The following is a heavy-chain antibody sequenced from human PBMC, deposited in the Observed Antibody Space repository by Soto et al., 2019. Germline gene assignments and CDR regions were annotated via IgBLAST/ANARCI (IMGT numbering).Heavy chain of an antibody. CDR2: VSAYNGNT. CDR1: GYTFTSYG. D-gene: IGHD1-7*01. V-gene: IGHV1-18*01. CDR3: ARDGPYNWNYGWFDP. Sequence: ASVKVSCKASGYTFTSYGISWLREAPGQGLEWMGWVSAYNGNTNYAQKLQGRVTMTTDTSTSTAYMELRSLRSDDTAVYYCARDGPYNWNYGWFDPWGQGTLVTVSS. J-gene: IGHJ5*02.